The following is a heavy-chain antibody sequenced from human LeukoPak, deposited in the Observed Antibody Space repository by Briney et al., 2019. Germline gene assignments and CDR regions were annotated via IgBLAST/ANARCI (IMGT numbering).Heavy chain of an antibody. CDR3: ARDYIHYDISLASDY. V-gene: IGHV3-7*03. Sequence: GGSLRLSCVASGFAFSSYWMTWVRQAPGKGLEWVANIKRDGGEEYYVDSVKGRFTISRDNAKNSLFLQMNSLRAEDTAVYYCARDYIHYDISLASDYWGQGTLVTVSS. CDR1: GFAFSSYW. J-gene: IGHJ4*02. CDR2: IKRDGGEE. D-gene: IGHD3-9*01.